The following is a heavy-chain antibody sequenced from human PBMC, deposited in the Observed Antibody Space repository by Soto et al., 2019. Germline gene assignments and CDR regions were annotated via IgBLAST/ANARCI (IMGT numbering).Heavy chain of an antibody. CDR1: GFTFSSYA. Sequence: GGSLRLSCAASGFTFSSYAMHWVRQAPGKGLERVAVISYDGSNKYYADSVKGRFTISRDNSKNTLYLQMNSLRAEDTAVYYCARVLYYYDSSGYGAFDIWGQGTMVTVSS. J-gene: IGHJ3*02. CDR3: ARVLYYYDSSGYGAFDI. D-gene: IGHD3-22*01. CDR2: ISYDGSNK. V-gene: IGHV3-30-3*01.